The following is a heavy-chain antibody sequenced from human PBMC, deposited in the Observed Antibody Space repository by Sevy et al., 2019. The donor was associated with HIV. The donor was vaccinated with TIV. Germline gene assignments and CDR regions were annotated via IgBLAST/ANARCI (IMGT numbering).Heavy chain of an antibody. J-gene: IGHJ6*03. V-gene: IGHV3-53*01. CDR2: IYSGGST. D-gene: IGHD2-8*02. Sequence: GGSLRLSCAASGFTVSSNYMSWVRQAPGKGLEWVSVIYSGGSTYYADSVKGRFTISSDNSKNTLYLQMNSLRAEDTAVYYCARVRVGAYYYYYYMDVWGKGTTVTVSS. CDR1: GFTVSSNY. CDR3: ARVRVGAYYYYYYMDV.